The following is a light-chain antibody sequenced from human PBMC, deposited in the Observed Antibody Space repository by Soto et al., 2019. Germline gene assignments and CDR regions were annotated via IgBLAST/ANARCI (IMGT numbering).Light chain of an antibody. CDR3: QQDYGAPPT. CDR1: QSITTY. CDR2: AAA. Sequence: DIQMTQSPSSLSASVGDRVTITCRASQSITTYLNWYQQTSGEAPKLLIYAAARLQTGVPSRFSGSGSGTDFTLTISSLQPGDFATDYCQQDYGAPPTFGQGTKVEIK. J-gene: IGKJ1*01. V-gene: IGKV1-39*01.